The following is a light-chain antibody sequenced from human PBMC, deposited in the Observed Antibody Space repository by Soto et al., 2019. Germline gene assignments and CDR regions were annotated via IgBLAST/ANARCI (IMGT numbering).Light chain of an antibody. Sequence: QSVLTQPASVSGSPGQSITISCTGTSSDVGSYNLVSWYQQHPGKAPKLMIYEGSKRPSGVSNRFSGSKSGNTASLTISGLQAEDEADYYCCSYAGSSTFGSYFFGTGTKLTVL. CDR2: EGS. J-gene: IGLJ1*01. CDR3: CSYAGSSTFGSYF. V-gene: IGLV2-23*03. CDR1: SSDVGSYNL.